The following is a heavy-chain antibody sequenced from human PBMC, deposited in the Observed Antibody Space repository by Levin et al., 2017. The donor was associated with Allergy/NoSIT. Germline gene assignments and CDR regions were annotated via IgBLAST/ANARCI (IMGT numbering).Heavy chain of an antibody. CDR3: VRHPRKWVNDAFDI. Sequence: SQTLSLTCTVSGGSISSTSNYWGWIRQSPGKGLERIGSIYHSGTTYYSASLKSRVTISVDTSKNQFSLKLTSVTAADTAVYYCVRHPRKWVNDAFDIWGQGTMVTVSS. CDR1: GGSISSTSNY. CDR2: IYHSGTT. J-gene: IGHJ3*02. V-gene: IGHV4-39*01. D-gene: IGHD1-26*01.